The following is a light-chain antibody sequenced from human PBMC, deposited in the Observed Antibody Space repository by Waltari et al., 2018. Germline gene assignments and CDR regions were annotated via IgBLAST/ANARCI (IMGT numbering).Light chain of an antibody. Sequence: EIVLTQSPDTLSLSPGERATLSCRASQSISNNYLAWYQQKPGQAPRLLIYSASTRASGIPARFSGSGSGTDFTLTISGLEPEDFAVYSCQQYNSSPAFGGGTKVEIK. CDR2: SAS. V-gene: IGKV3-20*01. CDR1: QSISNNY. CDR3: QQYNSSPA. J-gene: IGKJ4*01.